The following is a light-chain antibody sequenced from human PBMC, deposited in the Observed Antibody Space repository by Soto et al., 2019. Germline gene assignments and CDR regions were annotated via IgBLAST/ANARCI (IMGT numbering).Light chain of an antibody. Sequence: QSVLTQPRSVSGSPGQSVTISCTGSRSDVGGYKYVSWYQQFPGKAPKLIIYDVAKRPSGVPGRFSGSKSGNTASLTISGLQAYEEGDYYCCAYGGGRTPLGFGGGTKLTVL. J-gene: IGLJ2*01. V-gene: IGLV2-11*01. CDR3: CAYGGGRTPLG. CDR2: DVA. CDR1: RSDVGGYKY.